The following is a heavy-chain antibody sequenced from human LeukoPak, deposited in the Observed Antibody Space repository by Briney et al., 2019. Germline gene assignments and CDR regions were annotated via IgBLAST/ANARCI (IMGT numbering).Heavy chain of an antibody. D-gene: IGHD3-16*01. Sequence: AASVKVSCKVPGYTVTDFSIHWVRQAPGKGLEWMGGFDPEDGETNYAQKFQGRVTMTEDASTHTAYMELNNLRSEDTAVYYCATGMAPLDYGDYLGSWGQGSLVTVSS. V-gene: IGHV1-24*01. CDR3: ATGMAPLDYGDYLGS. CDR1: GYTVTDFS. CDR2: FDPEDGET. J-gene: IGHJ4*02.